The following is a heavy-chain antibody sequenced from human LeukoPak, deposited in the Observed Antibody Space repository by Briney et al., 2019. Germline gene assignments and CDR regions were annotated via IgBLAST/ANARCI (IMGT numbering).Heavy chain of an antibody. V-gene: IGHV4-34*01. D-gene: IGHD3-10*01. CDR3: ARLGNTQNYGSGNYDKAY. J-gene: IGHJ4*02. CDR1: GGSFSGYY. Sequence: SETLSLTCAVYGGSFSGYYWSWIRQPPGKGLEWIGEINHSGSTNYNPSLKSRVTISVDTSKNQFSLKLSSVTAADTAVYYCARLGNTQNYGSGNYDKAYWGQGTLVTVSS. CDR2: INHSGST.